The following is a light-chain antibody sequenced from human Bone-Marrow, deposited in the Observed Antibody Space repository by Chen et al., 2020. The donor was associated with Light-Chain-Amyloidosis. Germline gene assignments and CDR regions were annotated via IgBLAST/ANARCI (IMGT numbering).Light chain of an antibody. Sequence: SYELTQPPSVSVSPGQTARITCSGDDLPTKYAYWYQQKPGQAPVLVIHRDTERPSGISERCSGSSSGTTATLTIRGVQAEDEADYHCQAADSSGTYEVICGGGTKLTVL. J-gene: IGLJ2*01. V-gene: IGLV3-25*03. CDR1: DLPTKY. CDR2: RDT. CDR3: QAADSSGTYEVI.